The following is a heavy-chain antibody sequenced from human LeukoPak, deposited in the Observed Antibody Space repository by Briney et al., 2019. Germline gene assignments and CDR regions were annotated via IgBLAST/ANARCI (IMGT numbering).Heavy chain of an antibody. J-gene: IGHJ4*02. D-gene: IGHD4-11*01. CDR3: ARARGYSEPNSY. CDR2: IYSGGST. V-gene: IGHV3-53*01. Sequence: GGSLRLSCAASGFTVSSNYMSWVRQAPGKGLEWVSVIYSGGSTYYADSVKGRFTISRDNSKNTLYLQMNSLRAEDTAVYYCARARGYSEPNSYWGQGTLVTVSS. CDR1: GFTVSSNY.